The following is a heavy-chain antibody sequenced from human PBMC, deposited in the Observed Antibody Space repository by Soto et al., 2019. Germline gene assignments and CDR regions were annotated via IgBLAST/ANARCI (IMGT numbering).Heavy chain of an antibody. V-gene: IGHV3-7*03. CDR2: IKRDGSEQ. CDR3: ARIRANDYEIDY. J-gene: IGHJ4*02. CDR1: GFTFGFYW. D-gene: IGHD4-17*01. Sequence: EVQLEESGGGLVQTGGSLRLSCAASGFTFGFYWMTWVRQAPGKGLEWVANIKRDGSEQYYVDSVKGRFTISRDNAKNSVFLQMNSLRAVDTAIYYCARIRANDYEIDYWGQGTLVTVSS.